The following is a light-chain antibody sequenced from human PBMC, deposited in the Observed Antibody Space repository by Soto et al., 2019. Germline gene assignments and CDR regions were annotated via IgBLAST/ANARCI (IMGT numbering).Light chain of an antibody. CDR2: FGS. V-gene: IGKV2-28*01. J-gene: IGKJ1*01. Sequence: VLTQSPRSLAVTPGEPAYISCRSSQSLLHSTGNIYLDWYLQKPGQSPQLLIYFGSIRAAGVPDRFSGSGSGTDFTLKITRVEAEDVGVYYCMQAIQSPRTFGLGTKVEIK. CDR3: MQAIQSPRT. CDR1: QSLLHSTGNIY.